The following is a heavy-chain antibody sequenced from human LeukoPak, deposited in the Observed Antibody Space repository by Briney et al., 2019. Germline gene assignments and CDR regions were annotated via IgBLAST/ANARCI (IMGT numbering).Heavy chain of an antibody. CDR1: RYTFTGYY. J-gene: IGHJ3*02. Sequence: GASVKVSRKPSRYTFTGYYMHWVGQAPRQGLEWVGWINPNSGGTNYAQKVQGTITMARDTSISTAYMELSRLRSDDTAVYYCARERGGEQRGAFDIWGQGTMVTVSS. CDR2: INPNSGGT. D-gene: IGHD6-25*01. CDR3: ARERGGEQRGAFDI. V-gene: IGHV1-2*02.